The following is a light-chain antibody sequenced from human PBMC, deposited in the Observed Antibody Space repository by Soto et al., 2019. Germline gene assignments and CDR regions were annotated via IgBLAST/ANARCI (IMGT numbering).Light chain of an antibody. V-gene: IGKV1-39*01. CDR1: QSISSW. J-gene: IGKJ1*01. CDR2: AAS. CDR3: QQGYSSWWT. Sequence: DIQMTQSPATLSASLGYRVSITCLASQSISSWLAWYQQKPGKAPNLLIYAASSLQSGVPSRFSGSGSGTDFTLTISSLQREDFATYYCQQGYSSWWTFGQGTKVDIK.